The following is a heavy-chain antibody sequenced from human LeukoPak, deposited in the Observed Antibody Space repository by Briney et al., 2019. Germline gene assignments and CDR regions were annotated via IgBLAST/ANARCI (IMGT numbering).Heavy chain of an antibody. V-gene: IGHV3-49*04. D-gene: IGHD3-9*01. Sequence: GGSLRLSCTASGFTFGDYAMSWVRQAPGKGLEWVGFIRSKAYGGTTEYAASVKGRFTISRDDSKSIAYLQMNSLKTEDTAVYYCTRPGYDILTGYSAYYFDYWGQGTLVTVSS. CDR1: GFTFGDYA. CDR2: IRSKAYGGTT. J-gene: IGHJ4*02. CDR3: TRPGYDILTGYSAYYFDY.